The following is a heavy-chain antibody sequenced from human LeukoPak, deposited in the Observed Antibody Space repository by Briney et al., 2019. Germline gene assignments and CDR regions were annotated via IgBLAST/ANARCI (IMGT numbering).Heavy chain of an antibody. J-gene: IGHJ4*02. Sequence: PGGSLRLSCAASGFTVSSNYMSWVRQAPGKGLEWVSVIYSGGSTYYADSVKGRFTISRDNSKNTLYLQMNSLRAEDTAVYYCARDRGYCSGGSCYPYYFDYWGRGTLVTVSS. CDR2: IYSGGST. V-gene: IGHV3-53*01. CDR1: GFTVSSNY. D-gene: IGHD2-15*01. CDR3: ARDRGYCSGGSCYPYYFDY.